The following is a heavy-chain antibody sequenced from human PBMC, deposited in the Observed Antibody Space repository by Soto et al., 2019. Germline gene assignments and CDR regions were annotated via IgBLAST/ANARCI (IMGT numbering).Heavy chain of an antibody. Sequence: EVHLVESGGGLVRPGGSLRLSCVASGFNFSNYFMTWVRQAPGKGLEWVANIKQDGSEKNYVDSVKGRFTISRDNAKNSVYLQMNSLRAEDTAVYYCAREPDSFDPWGQGTLVTVSS. CDR3: AREPDSFDP. CDR1: GFNFSNYF. J-gene: IGHJ5*02. V-gene: IGHV3-7*01. CDR2: IKQDGSEK.